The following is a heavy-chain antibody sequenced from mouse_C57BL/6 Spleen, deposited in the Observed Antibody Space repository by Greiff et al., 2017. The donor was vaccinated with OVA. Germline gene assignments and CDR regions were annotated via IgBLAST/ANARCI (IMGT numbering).Heavy chain of an antibody. Sequence: EVQLVESGPGLVKPSQSLSLTCSVTGYSITSGYYWNWIRQFPGNKLEWMGYISYDGSNNYNPSLKNRISITRDTSKNQFFLKLNSVTTEDTATYYCARDPLGGFAYWGQGTLVTVSA. J-gene: IGHJ3*01. CDR3: ARDPLGGFAY. V-gene: IGHV3-6*01. CDR1: GYSITSGYY. D-gene: IGHD6-1*01. CDR2: ISYDGSN.